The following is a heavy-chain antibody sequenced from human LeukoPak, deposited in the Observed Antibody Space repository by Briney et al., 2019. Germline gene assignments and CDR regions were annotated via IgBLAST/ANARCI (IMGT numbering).Heavy chain of an antibody. J-gene: IGHJ4*02. CDR2: IYYSGST. CDR1: GGSISSSSYY. V-gene: IGHV4-39*01. Sequence: PSETLSLTCTVSGGSISSSSYYWGWIRQPPGKGLEWIGSIYYSGSTYYNPSLKSRVTISVDTSKNQFSLKLSSVTAADTAVYYCARMQDHYVPIDYWGQGTLVTVSS. CDR3: ARMQDHYVPIDY. D-gene: IGHD4-17*01.